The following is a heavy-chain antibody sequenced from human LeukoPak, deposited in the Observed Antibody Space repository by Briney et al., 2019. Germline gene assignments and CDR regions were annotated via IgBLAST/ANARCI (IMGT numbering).Heavy chain of an antibody. V-gene: IGHV3-53*05. CDR3: ASHWAQQVVSDY. CDR1: GFTVSSNY. CDR2: IYSGGST. D-gene: IGHD6-13*01. Sequence: GGSLRLSCAASGFTVSSNYMSWVRQAPGKGLEWVSVIYSGGSTYYADSVKGRFTVSRDNSKNTLYLQMNSLRAEDAAVYYCASHWAQQVVSDYWGQGTLVTVSS. J-gene: IGHJ4*02.